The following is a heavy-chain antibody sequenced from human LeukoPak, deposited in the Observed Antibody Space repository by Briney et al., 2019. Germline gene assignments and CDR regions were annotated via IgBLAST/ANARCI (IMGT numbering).Heavy chain of an antibody. CDR3: AKAVWFGEFDYYFFGLDV. CDR1: GFTFSKFW. V-gene: IGHV3-23*01. J-gene: IGHJ6*02. CDR2: ISGSGGDT. D-gene: IGHD3-10*01. Sequence: PGGSLRLSRVASGFTFSKFWMTWVRQAPGKGLEWVSAISGSGGDTYYADSVKGRFTFSRDNSKNTLYLQMNSLRPEDTALYYCAKAVWFGEFDYYFFGLDVWGQGTTVTVSS.